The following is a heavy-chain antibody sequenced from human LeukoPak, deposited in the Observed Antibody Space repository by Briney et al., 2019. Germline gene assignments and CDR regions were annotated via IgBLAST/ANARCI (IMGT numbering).Heavy chain of an antibody. Sequence: PGGSLRLSCAASGFTVSSNYMSWVRQAPGKGLEWVSVIYSGGSTYYADSVKVRFTFSRDNSKNTLYLQMNSLRAEDTAVYYCARGAGYSYGSYFDYWGQGTLVTVSS. CDR2: IYSGGST. J-gene: IGHJ4*02. D-gene: IGHD5-18*01. V-gene: IGHV3-66*01. CDR1: GFTVSSNY. CDR3: ARGAGYSYGSYFDY.